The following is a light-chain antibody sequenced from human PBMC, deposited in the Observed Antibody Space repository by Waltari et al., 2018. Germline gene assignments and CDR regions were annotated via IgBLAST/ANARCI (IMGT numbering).Light chain of an antibody. Sequence: QSVLTQPASVSGSPGPSITISCTGTSGDVGGYHYVSWYQQHPGKAPKLIIYDVTVRPSGISNRFSGSKSGNTASLTISGLQAEDEADFYCSSYTSSNTQYVFGTGTKVTVL. J-gene: IGLJ1*01. V-gene: IGLV2-14*03. CDR2: DVT. CDR1: SGDVGGYHY. CDR3: SSYTSSNTQYV.